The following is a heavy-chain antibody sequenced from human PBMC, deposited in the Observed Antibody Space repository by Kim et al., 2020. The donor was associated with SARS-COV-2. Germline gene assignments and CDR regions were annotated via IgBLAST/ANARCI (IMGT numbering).Heavy chain of an antibody. V-gene: IGHV3-23*01. J-gene: IGHJ3*02. CDR3: AKRQPKEPMIVIYDDAFDI. Sequence: GGSLRLSCAASGFTFSSYAMSWVRQAPGKGLEWVSAISGSGGSTYYADSVKGRFTISRDNSKNTLYLQMNSLRAEDTAVYYCAKRQPKEPMIVIYDDAFDIWGQGTMVTVSS. CDR1: GFTFSSYA. D-gene: IGHD3-22*01. CDR2: ISGSGGST.